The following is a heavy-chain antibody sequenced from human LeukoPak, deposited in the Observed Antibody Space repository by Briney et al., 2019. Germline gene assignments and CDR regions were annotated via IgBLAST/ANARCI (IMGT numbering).Heavy chain of an antibody. CDR1: GFIFSSYG. CDR3: EREGPRGNSQFDY. CDR2: IWYDGSNK. J-gene: IGHJ4*02. V-gene: IGHV3-33*01. D-gene: IGHD2/OR15-2a*01. Sequence: GGSLRLSCAASGFIFSSYGMHWVRQAPGKGLEWVALIWYDGSNKYYTDSVKGRHTISRDNSKNTLYLQMNNLRAEDTAVYYCEREGPRGNSQFDYWGQGTLVTVSS.